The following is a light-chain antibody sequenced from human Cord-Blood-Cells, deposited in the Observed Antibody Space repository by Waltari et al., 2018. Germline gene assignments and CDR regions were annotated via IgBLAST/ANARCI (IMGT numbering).Light chain of an antibody. J-gene: IGLJ2*01. CDR1: RGSTAHNY. CDR2: EDN. CDR3: QSYDSSNVV. Sequence: NFMLTQPHSVSESPGKTVTISCTRSRGSTAHNYVQWYQQRPGSSPTTVIYEDNQRPSGVPDRFSGSIDSSSNSASLTISGLKTEDEADYYCQSYDSSNVVFGGGTKLTVL. V-gene: IGLV6-57*01.